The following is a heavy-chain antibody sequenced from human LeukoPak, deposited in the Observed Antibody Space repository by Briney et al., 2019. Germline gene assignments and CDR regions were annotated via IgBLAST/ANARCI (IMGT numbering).Heavy chain of an antibody. D-gene: IGHD5-24*01. Sequence: SETLSLTCTVSGGSVTNSHWSWVRQPPGKGLEWIGFISFSGTTYYNPSLKSRVSISLDMSKNQFSLRLNSVTAADTAVYYCARGPDDFDSWGQGTLVIVSS. CDR1: GGSVTNSH. CDR2: ISFSGTT. CDR3: ARGPDDFDS. J-gene: IGHJ4*02. V-gene: IGHV4-59*02.